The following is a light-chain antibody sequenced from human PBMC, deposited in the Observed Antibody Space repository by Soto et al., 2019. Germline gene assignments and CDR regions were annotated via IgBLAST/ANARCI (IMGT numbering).Light chain of an antibody. V-gene: IGKV3-20*01. CDR2: GAS. J-gene: IGKJ1*01. CDR3: QQYGGTPWT. CDR1: QSVSSSY. Sequence: EIVLTQSPGTLSLSPGERATLSCRASQSVSSSYLAWYQQKPGQAPRLLIYGASSRAPGIPDRFSGSGSGTDFTLTITRLEPEDFAVYFCQQYGGTPWTFGQGTNVENK.